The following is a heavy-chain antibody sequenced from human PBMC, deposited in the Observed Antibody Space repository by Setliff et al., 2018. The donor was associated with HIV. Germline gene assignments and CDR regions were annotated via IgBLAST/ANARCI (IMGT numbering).Heavy chain of an antibody. J-gene: IGHJ5*02. CDR3: ALASIVSTARWNH. CDR2: INPNSGGT. D-gene: IGHD1-26*01. CDR1: GSTFTGYY. V-gene: IGHV1-2*02. Sequence: ASVKVSCKASGSTFTGYYMHWVRQAPGQGLEWMGWINPNSGGTNYAQVRDRVTMTRDTSISTAYMDLSSLTSDDTAVYYCALASIVSTARWNHWGRGTLVTVSS.